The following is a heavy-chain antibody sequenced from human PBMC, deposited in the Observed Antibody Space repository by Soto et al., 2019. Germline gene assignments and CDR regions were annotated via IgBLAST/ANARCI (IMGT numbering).Heavy chain of an antibody. J-gene: IGHJ5*02. CDR2: IGTGGDT. CDR3: VRGGYVPGWFDP. D-gene: IGHD2-15*01. CDR1: GFTFRSYD. Sequence: EVPLVESGGGLVQPGGSLRLSCVASGFTFRSYDMHWVRQGTGKGLEWVSAIGTGGDTYYPGSVKGRFTISRENAKNSLYLQMNSLRAGDTAVYYCVRGGYVPGWFDPWGQGTLVTVSS. V-gene: IGHV3-13*01.